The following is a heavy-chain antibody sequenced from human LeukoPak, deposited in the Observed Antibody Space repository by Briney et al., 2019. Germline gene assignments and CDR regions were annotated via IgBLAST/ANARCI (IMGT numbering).Heavy chain of an antibody. Sequence: SETLSLTCTVSGGSISSYYWSWIRQPPGKGLEWIGYIYYSGSTNYNPSLKSRVTISVDTSKNQFSLKLSSVTAADTAVYYCAQASGWYAHYFDYWGQGTLVTVSS. CDR1: GGSISSYY. V-gene: IGHV4-59*08. J-gene: IGHJ4*02. CDR2: IYYSGST. CDR3: AQASGWYAHYFDY. D-gene: IGHD6-19*01.